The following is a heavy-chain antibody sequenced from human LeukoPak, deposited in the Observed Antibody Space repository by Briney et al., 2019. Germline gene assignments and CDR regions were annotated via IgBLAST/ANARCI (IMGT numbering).Heavy chain of an antibody. V-gene: IGHV4-61*02. D-gene: IGHD2-15*01. Sequence: PSETLSFTCTVSGVSISSSSYYWSWIRQPAGKGLEWIGRIYTSGSTNYNPSLKSRVTISVDTSKNQFSLKLSSVTAADTAVYYCARGPYCSGGSCYWFDPWGQGTLVTVSS. J-gene: IGHJ5*02. CDR2: IYTSGST. CDR1: GVSISSSSYY. CDR3: ARGPYCSGGSCYWFDP.